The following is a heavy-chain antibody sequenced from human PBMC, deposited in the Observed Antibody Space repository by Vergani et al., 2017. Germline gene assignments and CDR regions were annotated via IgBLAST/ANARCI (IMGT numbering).Heavy chain of an antibody. CDR2: IYSGGST. CDR3: AREEGYSXSSD. V-gene: IGHV3-53*04. D-gene: IGHD6-6*01. J-gene: IGHJ4*02. CDR1: GFTLSSYW. Sequence: EVQVVESGGGLVQPGGSLRLSCAASGFTLSSYWMSWVRQAPGKGLEWVSVIYSGGSTYYADSVKGRFTISRHNSKNTLYLQMNSLRAEDTAVYYCAREEGYSXSSDWGQGTLVTVSS.